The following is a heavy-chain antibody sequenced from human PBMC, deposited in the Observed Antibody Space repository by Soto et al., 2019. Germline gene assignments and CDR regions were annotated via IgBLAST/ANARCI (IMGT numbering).Heavy chain of an antibody. Sequence: PSETLSLTCTVSGGSISSYYWSWIRQPPGKGLEWIGYIYYSGSTNYNPSLKSRVTISVDTSKNQFSLKLSSVTAADTAVYYCARVAPPYCGGDCYSGWLDPWGQGTLVTVSS. CDR2: IYYSGST. D-gene: IGHD2-21*02. CDR3: ARVAPPYCGGDCYSGWLDP. J-gene: IGHJ5*02. V-gene: IGHV4-59*01. CDR1: GGSISSYY.